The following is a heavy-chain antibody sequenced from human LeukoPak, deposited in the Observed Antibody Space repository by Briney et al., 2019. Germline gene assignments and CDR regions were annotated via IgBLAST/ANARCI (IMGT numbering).Heavy chain of an antibody. J-gene: IGHJ4*02. V-gene: IGHV1-18*01. CDR1: GYTFTSYG. CDR3: ARVTYDFWSGYYIGYFDY. Sequence: ASVKVSCKASGYTFTSYGISWVRQAPGQGLEWMGWISAYNGNTNYAQKLQGRVTMTTDTSTSTAYMELRSLRSDDTAVYYCARVTYDFWSGYYIGYFDYWGQGTLVTVSS. CDR2: ISAYNGNT. D-gene: IGHD3-3*01.